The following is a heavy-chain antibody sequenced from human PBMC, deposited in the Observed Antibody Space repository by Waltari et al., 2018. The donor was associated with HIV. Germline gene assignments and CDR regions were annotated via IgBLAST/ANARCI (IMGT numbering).Heavy chain of an antibody. J-gene: IGHJ4*02. V-gene: IGHV3-7*01. CDR2: IREYGCVK. CDR3: ARFRWWTTPPFDY. D-gene: IGHD2-15*01. CDR1: GFTFSSYW. Sequence: EVQPVESGGDLVQPGGSLRLSCAASGFTFSSYWLSWVRQAPGKGLEWGANIREYGCVKYYVDSVKVRFTISRDNAKNAVCMQMNILRAEDTAVYYWARFRWWTTPPFDYWGQGTLVTVSS.